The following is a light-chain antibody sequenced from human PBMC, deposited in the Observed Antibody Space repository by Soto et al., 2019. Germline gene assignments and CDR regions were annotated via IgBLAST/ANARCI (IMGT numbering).Light chain of an antibody. Sequence: VLTQSAGTLSLKQGEGATLSCRASQSLGSTYLAWYQHKPGQAPRLLIYAASSRAPGIPDRFSGSGSGTDFTLTINRLEPEDFAVYYCQQFGSSPLTFGQGTRLEI. V-gene: IGKV3-20*01. J-gene: IGKJ5*01. CDR3: QQFGSSPLT. CDR1: QSLGSTY. CDR2: AAS.